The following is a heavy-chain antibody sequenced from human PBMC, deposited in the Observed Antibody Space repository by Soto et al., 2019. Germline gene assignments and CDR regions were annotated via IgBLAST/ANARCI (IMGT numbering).Heavy chain of an antibody. V-gene: IGHV1-3*01. CDR1: GYTFTSYA. D-gene: IGHD3-10*01. Sequence: ASVKVSCKASGYTFTSYAMHWVRQAPGQRLEWMGWINAGNGNTKYSQKFQGRGTITRDTSASTAYMELSSLRSEDTAVYYCARDRGFGELFYYYYGMDVWGQGTTVTVSS. J-gene: IGHJ6*02. CDR2: INAGNGNT. CDR3: ARDRGFGELFYYYYGMDV.